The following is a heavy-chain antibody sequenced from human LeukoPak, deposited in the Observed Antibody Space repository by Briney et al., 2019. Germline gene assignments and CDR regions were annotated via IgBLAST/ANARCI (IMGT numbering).Heavy chain of an antibody. J-gene: IGHJ5*02. Sequence: SETLSLTCTVSGGSISSGDYYWSWIRQPPGKGQEWIGYIYYSGSTYYNPSLKSRVTISVDTSKNQFSLKLSSVTAADTAVYYCARDSDYGGEDDPWGQGTLVTVSS. V-gene: IGHV4-30-4*01. CDR3: ARDSDYGGEDDP. D-gene: IGHD4-23*01. CDR1: GGSISSGDYY. CDR2: IYYSGST.